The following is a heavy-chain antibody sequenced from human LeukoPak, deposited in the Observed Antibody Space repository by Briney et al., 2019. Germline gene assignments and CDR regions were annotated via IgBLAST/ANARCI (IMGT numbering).Heavy chain of an antibody. CDR1: GFTFRTYA. CDR2: ISGSGSST. J-gene: IGHJ3*02. V-gene: IGHV3-23*01. CDR3: AKSRSGWLNDAFDI. Sequence: PGGSLRLSCAASGFTFRTYAMTWVRQAPGKGLEWVSGISGSGSSTYYADSVKGRFTISRDNSKNTLYLQMNSLRAEDTAVYCCAKSRSGWLNDAFDIWGQGTMVTVSS. D-gene: IGHD6-19*01.